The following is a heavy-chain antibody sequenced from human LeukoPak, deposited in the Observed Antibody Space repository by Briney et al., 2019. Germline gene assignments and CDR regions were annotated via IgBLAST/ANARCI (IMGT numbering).Heavy chain of an antibody. Sequence: GGSLRLSCAASGFTVSSNYMSWVRQAPGKGLEWVSLIYSGGSTYYADSVKGRFTISRDNSKNTLYLQMNSLRAEDTAVYYCARDDYGDSLPFYYYYYGMDVWGQGTTVTVSS. D-gene: IGHD4-17*01. J-gene: IGHJ6*02. CDR1: GFTVSSNY. CDR2: IYSGGST. V-gene: IGHV3-53*01. CDR3: ARDDYGDSLPFYYYYYGMDV.